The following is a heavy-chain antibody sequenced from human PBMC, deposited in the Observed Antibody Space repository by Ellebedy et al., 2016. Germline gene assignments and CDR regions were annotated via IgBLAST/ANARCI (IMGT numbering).Heavy chain of an antibody. Sequence: SGPTLVKPTQTLTLTCTFSGFSLSTNGVAVGWIRQPPRKAPEWLALIFWDGDKRYSPSLMSRLTITKDTSENQVVLTMTNMVPVDTATYYCAHALSGGWYYVDYWGQGTLVTVSS. CDR1: GFSLSTNGVA. V-gene: IGHV2-5*02. CDR2: IFWDGDK. D-gene: IGHD6-19*01. J-gene: IGHJ4*02. CDR3: AHALSGGWYYVDY.